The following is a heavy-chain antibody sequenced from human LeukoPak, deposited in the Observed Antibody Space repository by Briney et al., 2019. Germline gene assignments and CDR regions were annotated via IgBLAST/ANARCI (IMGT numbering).Heavy chain of an antibody. CDR2: ISGSGGSK. CDR1: GFTFSTYA. D-gene: IGHD1-14*01. CDR3: ARGGFHHGFDI. Sequence: GGSLRLSCAASGFTFSTYAMTWVRQAPGKGLEWVSSISGSGGSKHYVDSVKGRFTISRDSSKNTLSLQMNSLRAEDTAVYYCARGGFHHGFDIWGQGTMVTVS. V-gene: IGHV3-23*01. J-gene: IGHJ3*02.